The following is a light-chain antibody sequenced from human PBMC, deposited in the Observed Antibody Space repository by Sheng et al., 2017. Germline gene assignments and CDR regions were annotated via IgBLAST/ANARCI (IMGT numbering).Light chain of an antibody. CDR2: GAS. V-gene: IGKV1-NL1*01. CDR1: QGITNS. CDR3: QQSYSTLT. J-gene: IGKJ3*01. Sequence: DIQMTQSPSSLSASVGDRVTFTCRASQGITNSLAWYQQKPGKAPKLLLYGASKLESGVPSRFSGSGSGTDYTLTISSLQPEDFATYYCQQSYSTLTFGPGTKVDIK.